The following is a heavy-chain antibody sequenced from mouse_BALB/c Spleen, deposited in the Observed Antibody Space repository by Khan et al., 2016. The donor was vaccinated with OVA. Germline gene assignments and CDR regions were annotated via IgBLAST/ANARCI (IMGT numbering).Heavy chain of an antibody. V-gene: IGHV1-7*01. Sequence: VQLQQSGAELAKPGASLKMSCTASGYTFITYWIHWVKQRPGQGLEWIGYIDPNTGYIEFNQKFKDKATLTADKSSNTAYMQMTSLKYEDSEVSYSARRGLNGIFTYVCQGTLVTVSA. CDR3: ARRGLNGIFTY. CDR1: GYTFITYW. CDR2: IDPNTGYI. D-gene: IGHD1-3*01. J-gene: IGHJ3*01.